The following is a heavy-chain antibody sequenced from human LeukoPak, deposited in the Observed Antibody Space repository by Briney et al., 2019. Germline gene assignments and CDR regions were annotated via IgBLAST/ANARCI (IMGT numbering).Heavy chain of an antibody. Sequence: SETLSLTCAVYGGSFSGYYWSWIRQPPGKGLEWIGEINHSGSTNYNPSLKSRVTISVDTSKNQFSPKLSSVTAADTAVYYCAGSSPLRYYYYYGMDVWGKGTTVTVSS. J-gene: IGHJ6*04. CDR3: AGSSPLRYYYYYGMDV. CDR2: INHSGST. V-gene: IGHV4-34*01. CDR1: GGSFSGYY. D-gene: IGHD6-13*01.